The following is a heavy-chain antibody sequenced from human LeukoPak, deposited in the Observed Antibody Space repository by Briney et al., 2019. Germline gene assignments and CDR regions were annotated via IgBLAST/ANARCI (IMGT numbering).Heavy chain of an antibody. J-gene: IGHJ4*02. CDR3: ARGTLIAGHDY. CDR1: GGPFSGYY. D-gene: IGHD6-13*01. V-gene: IGHV4-34*01. Sequence: KASETLSLTCAVYGGPFSGYYWSWIRQPPGKGLEWIGEINYSGRTNYNPSLKSRVTISLDTSKYQFSLKLSSVTAADTAVYYCARGTLIAGHDYWGQGTLVTVSS. CDR2: INYSGRT.